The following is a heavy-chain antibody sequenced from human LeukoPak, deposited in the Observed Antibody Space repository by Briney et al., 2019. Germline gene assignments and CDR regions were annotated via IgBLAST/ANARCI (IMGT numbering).Heavy chain of an antibody. Sequence: SETLSLTCTVSGGSFSSYYWSWIRQPAGKGLEWIGRIYTSGSTNYNPSLKSRVTMSVDTSKNQFSLKLSSVTAADTAVYYCARDVLDYYDRSDYVTWGQGTLVTVSS. V-gene: IGHV4-4*07. CDR3: ARDVLDYYDRSDYVT. CDR1: GGSFSSYY. CDR2: IYTSGST. J-gene: IGHJ4*02. D-gene: IGHD3-22*01.